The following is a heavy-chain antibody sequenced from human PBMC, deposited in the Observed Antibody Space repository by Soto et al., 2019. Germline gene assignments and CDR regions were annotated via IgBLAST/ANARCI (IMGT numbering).Heavy chain of an antibody. Sequence: SETLSLTCAVYGGSFTGYYWSWIRQPPGKGLEWIGEINHSGSTNYNPSLKSRVTISADTSKNQFSLKLSSVTAADTAVYYCARGGALVVLVKIRTGTCYPDYWGQGTLVTVSS. V-gene: IGHV4-34*01. CDR1: GGSFTGYY. CDR2: INHSGST. D-gene: IGHD2-21*01. CDR3: ARGGALVVLVKIRTGTCYPDY. J-gene: IGHJ4*02.